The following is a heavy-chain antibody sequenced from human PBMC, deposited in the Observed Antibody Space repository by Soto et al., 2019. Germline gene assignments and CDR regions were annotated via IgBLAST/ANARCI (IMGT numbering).Heavy chain of an antibody. CDR3: ARSQGSSTSLEIYYYYYYGMDV. D-gene: IGHD2-2*01. V-gene: IGHV1-69*01. J-gene: IGHJ6*02. CDR1: GGTFSSYA. Sequence: QVQLVQSGAEVKKPGSSVKVSCKASGGTFSSYAISWMRQAPGQGLEWMGGIIPISDTTNYAQKFQGSVTITADESTSTAYMELSSLRSEDTAVYYCARSQGSSTSLEIYYYYYYGMDVWGQGTTVTVSS. CDR2: IIPISDTT.